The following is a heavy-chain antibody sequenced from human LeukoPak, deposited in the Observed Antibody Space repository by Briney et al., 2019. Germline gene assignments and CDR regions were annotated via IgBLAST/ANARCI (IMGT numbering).Heavy chain of an antibody. D-gene: IGHD1-26*01. CDR1: GFTVSSNY. J-gene: IGHJ4*02. CDR2: IYSGGST. V-gene: IGHV3-53*01. Sequence: PGGSLRLSCAASGFTVSSNYMSWVRQAPGKGLEWVSVIYSGGSTCYADSVKGRFTISRDNSKNTLYLQMNSRRAEDKAVYYCAREKYYAGEFDYWGQGTLVTVSS. CDR3: AREKYYAGEFDY.